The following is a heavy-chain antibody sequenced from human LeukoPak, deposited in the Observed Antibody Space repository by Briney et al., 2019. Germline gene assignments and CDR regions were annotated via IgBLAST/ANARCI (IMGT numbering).Heavy chain of an antibody. V-gene: IGHV4-30-4*01. Sequence: SETLSLTCTVSGGSISSGDYYWSWIRQPPGKGLEWIGYIYYSGSTYYNPSLKSRVTISVDTSKNQFSLKLSSVTAADTAVYYCARWVQYYYDSSGYFDYWGQGTLVTVSS. CDR3: ARWVQYYYDSSGYFDY. CDR2: IYYSGST. J-gene: IGHJ4*02. D-gene: IGHD3-22*01. CDR1: GGSISSGDYY.